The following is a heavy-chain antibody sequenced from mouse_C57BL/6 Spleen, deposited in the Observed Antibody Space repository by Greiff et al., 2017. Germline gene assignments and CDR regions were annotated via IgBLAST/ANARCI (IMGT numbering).Heavy chain of an antibody. CDR3: ARPYYYGSSYYFDY. CDR2: IDPSDSYT. D-gene: IGHD1-1*01. J-gene: IGHJ2*01. Sequence: VQLQQPGAELVMPGASVKLSCKASGYTFTSYWMHWVKQRPGQGLEWIGEIDPSDSYTNYNQKFKGKSTLTVEKSSSTAYMQLSSLTSEDSAVYYCARPYYYGSSYYFDYWGQGTTLTVSS. V-gene: IGHV1-69*01. CDR1: GYTFTSYW.